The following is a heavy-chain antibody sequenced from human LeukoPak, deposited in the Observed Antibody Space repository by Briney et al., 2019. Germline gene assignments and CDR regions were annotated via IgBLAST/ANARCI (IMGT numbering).Heavy chain of an antibody. V-gene: IGHV4-4*07. CDR2: IYSSGST. CDR1: GGSISSYY. D-gene: IGHD4-11*01. CDR3: ARDPPYSDYVNWFDP. J-gene: IGHJ5*02. Sequence: SETLSLTCTVSGGSISSYYWSWIRQPAGKRLEWIGRIYSSGSTDYNPSLKSRVTMSVDRSKNQFSLKLRSVTAADTAVYHCARDPPYSDYVNWFDPWGQGTLVTVSS.